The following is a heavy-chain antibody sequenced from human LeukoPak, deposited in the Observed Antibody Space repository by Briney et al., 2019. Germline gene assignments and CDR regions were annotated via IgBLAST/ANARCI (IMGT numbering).Heavy chain of an antibody. J-gene: IGHJ6*03. Sequence: PGRSLRLSCAASGFTFSSYAMHWVRQAPGKGLGWVAVISYDGSNKYYADSVKGRFTISRDNSKNTLYLQMNSLRAEDTAVYYCARDAIYGSGSYYYYYMDVWGKGTTVTVSS. D-gene: IGHD3-10*01. V-gene: IGHV3-30*04. CDR2: ISYDGSNK. CDR3: ARDAIYGSGSYYYYYMDV. CDR1: GFTFSSYA.